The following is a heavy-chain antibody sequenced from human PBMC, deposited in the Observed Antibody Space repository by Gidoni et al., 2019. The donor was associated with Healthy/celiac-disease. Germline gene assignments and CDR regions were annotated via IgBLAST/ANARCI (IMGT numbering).Heavy chain of an antibody. CDR2: IYYSGST. CDR3: ARHGLRAWFGELLWDDAFDI. CDR1: GGSISSISSY. J-gene: IGHJ3*02. D-gene: IGHD3-10*01. V-gene: IGHV4-39*01. Sequence: QLQLQESGPGLVQPSATLSLTCTVSGGSISSISSYWRWIRQPPGKGLEWIGSIYYSGSTYYNPSLKSRVTISVDTAKNQFSLKLSSVTAADTAVYYCARHGLRAWFGELLWDDAFDIWGQGTMVTVSS.